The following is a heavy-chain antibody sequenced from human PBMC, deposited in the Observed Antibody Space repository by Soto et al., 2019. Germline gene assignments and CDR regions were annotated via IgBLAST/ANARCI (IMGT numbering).Heavy chain of an antibody. Sequence: VQLVESGGGLVQPGRSLRLSCAASGFTFDDYAMHWVRQAPGKGLEWVSGISWNSGSIGYADSVKGRFTISRDNAKNSLYLQMNSLRAEDTALYYCAKDKIAVAGTYYFDYWGQGTLVTVSS. D-gene: IGHD6-19*01. CDR3: AKDKIAVAGTYYFDY. CDR2: ISWNSGSI. V-gene: IGHV3-9*01. CDR1: GFTFDDYA. J-gene: IGHJ4*02.